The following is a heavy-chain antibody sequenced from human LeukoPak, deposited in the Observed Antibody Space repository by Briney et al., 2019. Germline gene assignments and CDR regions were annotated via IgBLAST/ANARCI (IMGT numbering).Heavy chain of an antibody. V-gene: IGHV1-18*04. CDR1: GYTFTSYG. Sequence: ASVTVSFKASGYTFTSYGISWVRQAPGQGLEWMGWISAYNGDTNYAQKLQGRVTMTTDTSTSTAYMELRSLRSDDTAVYYCARGQGPYYYGSGSSTFDYWGQGTLVTVSS. CDR2: ISAYNGDT. J-gene: IGHJ4*02. CDR3: ARGQGPYYYGSGSSTFDY. D-gene: IGHD3-10*01.